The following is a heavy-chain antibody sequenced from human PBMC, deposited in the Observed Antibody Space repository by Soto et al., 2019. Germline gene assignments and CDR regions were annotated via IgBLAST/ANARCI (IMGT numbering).Heavy chain of an antibody. J-gene: IGHJ6*02. V-gene: IGHV3-53*01. CDR3: ARGATTLSSGYYYYYGMDV. D-gene: IGHD5-12*01. CDR1: GFTVSSNY. CDR2: IYSGGST. Sequence: GGSLRLSCAASGFTVSSNYMSWVRQAPGKGLEWVAVIYSGGSTYYADSVKGRFTISRDNSKNTLYLQMNSLRAEDTAVYYCARGATTLSSGYYYYYGMDVWGQGTTVTVSS.